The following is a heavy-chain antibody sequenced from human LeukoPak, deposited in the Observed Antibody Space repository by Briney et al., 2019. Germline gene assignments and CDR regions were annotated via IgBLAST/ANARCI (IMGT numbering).Heavy chain of an antibody. D-gene: IGHD2-2*02. J-gene: IGHJ4*02. CDR1: GGSISSSSYY. CDR3: ARSAYCSSTSCYNPLFDY. CDR2: IYYSGST. Sequence: SETLSLTCTVSGGSISSSSYYWGWIRQPPGKGLEWIGSIYYSGSTYYNPSLKSRVTISVDTSKNQFSLKLSSVTAADTAVYYCARSAYCSSTSCYNPLFDYWGQGTLVTASS. V-gene: IGHV4-39*01.